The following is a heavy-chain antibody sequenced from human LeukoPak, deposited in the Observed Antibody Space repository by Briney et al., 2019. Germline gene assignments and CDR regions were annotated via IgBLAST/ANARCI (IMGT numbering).Heavy chain of an antibody. J-gene: IGHJ6*02. CDR2: ISSSSSYI. V-gene: IGHV3-21*01. Sequence: TGGSLGLSCAASGFTFSSYSMNWVRQAPGKGLEWVSSISSSSSYIYYADSVKGRFTISRDNAKNSLYLQMNSLRAEDTAVYYCARPKDDYGDYHYGMDVWGQGTTVTVSS. CDR1: GFTFSSYS. CDR3: ARPKDDYGDYHYGMDV. D-gene: IGHD4-17*01.